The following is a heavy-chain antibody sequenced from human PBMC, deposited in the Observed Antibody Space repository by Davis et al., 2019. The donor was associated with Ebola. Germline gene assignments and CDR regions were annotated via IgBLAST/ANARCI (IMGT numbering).Heavy chain of an antibody. CDR2: IYYSGST. D-gene: IGHD2-15*01. J-gene: IGHJ6*02. V-gene: IGHV4-31*03. CDR1: GGSISSGGYY. Sequence: SETLSLTCTVSGGSISSGGYYWSWIRQHPGKGLEWIGYIYYSGSTYYNPSLKSRVTISVDTSKNQFSLKLSSVTAADTAVYYCARVDIVVHYYGMDVWGQGTTVTVSS. CDR3: ARVDIVVHYYGMDV.